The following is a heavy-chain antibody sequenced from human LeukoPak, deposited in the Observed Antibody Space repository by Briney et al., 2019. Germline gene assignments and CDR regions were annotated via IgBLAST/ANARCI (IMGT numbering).Heavy chain of an antibody. Sequence: ASVKVSCKASGYTFTGYYMHWVRQAPGQGLEWMGWINPNGGGTNYAQKFQGRVTMTRDTSISTAYMELSRLRSDDTAVYYCAGDSADIVGATTDFDYWGQGTLVTVSS. J-gene: IGHJ4*02. CDR2: INPNGGGT. CDR1: GYTFTGYY. CDR3: AGDSADIVGATTDFDY. V-gene: IGHV1-2*02. D-gene: IGHD1-26*01.